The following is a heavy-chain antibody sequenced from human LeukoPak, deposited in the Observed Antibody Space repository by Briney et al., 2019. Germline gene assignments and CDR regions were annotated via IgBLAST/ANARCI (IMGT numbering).Heavy chain of an antibody. V-gene: IGHV3-20*04. CDR3: ARDKYSSGWYDAFDI. Sequence: PGGSLRLSCAASGFKFDDYGTSWVRQAPGKGLEWVSGINWNGGSTGYADSVKGRFTISRDNAKNSLYLQMNSLRAEDTALYYCARDKYSSGWYDAFDIWGQGTMVTVSS. D-gene: IGHD6-19*01. CDR1: GFKFDDYG. J-gene: IGHJ3*02. CDR2: INWNGGST.